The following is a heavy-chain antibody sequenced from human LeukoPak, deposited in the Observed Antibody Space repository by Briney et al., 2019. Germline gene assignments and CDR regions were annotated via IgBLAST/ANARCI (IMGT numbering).Heavy chain of an antibody. CDR3: ARYWVGYGMDV. Sequence: GGSLRLSCAASGFTLSSNYMSWVRQAPGEGLEWVSVIYSGGSTYYADSVKGRFTISRDNSKNTLYLQMNSLRAEDTAVYYCARYWVGYGMDVWGQGTTVTVSS. CDR1: GFTLSSNY. J-gene: IGHJ6*02. V-gene: IGHV3-53*01. D-gene: IGHD2-8*02. CDR2: IYSGGST.